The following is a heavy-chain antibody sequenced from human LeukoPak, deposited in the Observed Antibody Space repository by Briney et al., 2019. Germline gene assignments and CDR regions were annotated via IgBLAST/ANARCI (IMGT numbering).Heavy chain of an antibody. Sequence: SETLSLTCTVSGGSITSYYWSWIRQPPGKGLEWIGYIYNSGRTNYNPSLKSRVTISADTSKNQFSLNLTSVTAADTAVYYCAIGYYDFWSGYPTSYYMDVWGKGTTVTVSS. CDR1: GGSITSYY. CDR2: IYNSGRT. CDR3: AIGYYDFWSGYPTSYYMDV. D-gene: IGHD3-3*01. J-gene: IGHJ6*03. V-gene: IGHV4-59*01.